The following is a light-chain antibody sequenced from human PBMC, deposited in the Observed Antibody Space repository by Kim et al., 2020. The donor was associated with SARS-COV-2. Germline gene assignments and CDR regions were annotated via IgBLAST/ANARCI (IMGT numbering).Light chain of an antibody. CDR2: GAS. Sequence: LSPGERATLSCRASQSVGSSYLAWYQQKPGQAPRLLIYGASSRATGIPDRFSGSGSGTDFTLTISRLEPEDFAVYYCQQYHSSPNTFGQGTKLEI. J-gene: IGKJ2*01. CDR1: QSVGSSY. CDR3: QQYHSSPNT. V-gene: IGKV3-20*01.